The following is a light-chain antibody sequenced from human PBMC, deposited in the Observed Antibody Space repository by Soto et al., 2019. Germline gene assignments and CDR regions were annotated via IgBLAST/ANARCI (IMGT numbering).Light chain of an antibody. CDR1: QSVSSN. CDR2: GAS. Sequence: EIVLTQSPATLSVSPWESATLSCGASQSVSSNLAWYQQKPGQAPRLLIYGASTRATGIPARFSGSGSGTDFTLTISSLEPEDIAVYYCQQRSNWRVTFGGGTKVDIK. J-gene: IGKJ4*01. V-gene: IGKV3-11*01. CDR3: QQRSNWRVT.